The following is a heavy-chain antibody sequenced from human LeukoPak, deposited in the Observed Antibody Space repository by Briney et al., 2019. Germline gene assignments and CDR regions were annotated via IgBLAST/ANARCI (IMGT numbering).Heavy chain of an antibody. V-gene: IGHV3-23*01. CDR1: GFTFSSYA. CDR3: AQRIAAAVDKKNDY. Sequence: PGGSLRPSCAASGFTFSSYAMSWVRQAPGKGLEWVSAISGSGGSTYYADSVKGRFTISRDNSKNTLYLQMNSLRAEDTAVYYCAQRIAAAVDKKNDYWGQGTLVTVSS. CDR2: ISGSGGST. D-gene: IGHD6-13*01. J-gene: IGHJ4*02.